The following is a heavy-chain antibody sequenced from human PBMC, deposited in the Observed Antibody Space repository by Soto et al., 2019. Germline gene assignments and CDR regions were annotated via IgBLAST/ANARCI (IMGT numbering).Heavy chain of an antibody. CDR3: AREDAARIERWFDA. Sequence: PSETLSLTCAVSGGSIIGASYSWNWIRQSPGRGLEWIGHIYSSGSTYYNPSLKSRVSISVDTSNNQFSLKLTSVTAADTAVYFCAREDAARIERWFDAWGPGILVTVSS. CDR1: GGSIIGASYS. J-gene: IGHJ5*02. CDR2: IYSSGST. D-gene: IGHD6-6*01. V-gene: IGHV4-31*11.